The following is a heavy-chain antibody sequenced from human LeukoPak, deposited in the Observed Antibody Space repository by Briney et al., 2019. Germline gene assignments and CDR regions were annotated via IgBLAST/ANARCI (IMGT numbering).Heavy chain of an antibody. J-gene: IGHJ4*02. CDR2: INPNSGGT. CDR1: GYTFTGYY. Sequence: GASVKVSCKASGYTFTGYYMHWVRQAPGQGFEWMGWINPNSGGTNYAQKFQGRVTMTRDTSISTAYMELSRLRSDDTAVYYCARNDILTGYYTFDYWGQGTLVTVSS. CDR3: ARNDILTGYYTFDY. V-gene: IGHV1-2*02. D-gene: IGHD3-9*01.